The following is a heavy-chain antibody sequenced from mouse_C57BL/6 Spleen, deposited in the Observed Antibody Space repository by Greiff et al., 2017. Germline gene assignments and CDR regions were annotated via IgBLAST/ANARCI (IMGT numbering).Heavy chain of an antibody. Sequence: EVNVVESGGGLVKPGGSLKLSCAASGFTFSSYAMSWVRQTPEKRLEWVATISDGGSYTYYPDNVKGRFTISRDNAKNNLYLQMSHLKSEDTAMYYCAREGEYAMDYWGQGTSVTVSS. CDR3: AREGEYAMDY. CDR1: GFTFSSYA. CDR2: ISDGGSYT. V-gene: IGHV5-4*01. J-gene: IGHJ4*01.